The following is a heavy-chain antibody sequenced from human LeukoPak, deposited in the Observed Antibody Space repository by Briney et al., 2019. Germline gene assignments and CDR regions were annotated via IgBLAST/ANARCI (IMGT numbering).Heavy chain of an antibody. Sequence: SVKVSSKASGGTFISYAISGVRRAPGQGLEWMGGIIPIFGTANYAQKFQGRVTITADESTSTAYMELSSLRSEDTAVYYCAGAIRYFDWLPYYYYGMDVWGQGTTVTVSS. CDR1: GGTFISYA. D-gene: IGHD3-9*01. CDR3: AGAIRYFDWLPYYYYGMDV. CDR2: IIPIFGTA. V-gene: IGHV1-69*13. J-gene: IGHJ6*02.